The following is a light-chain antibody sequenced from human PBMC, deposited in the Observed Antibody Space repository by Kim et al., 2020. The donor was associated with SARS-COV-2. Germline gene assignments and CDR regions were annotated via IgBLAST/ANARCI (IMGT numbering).Light chain of an antibody. CDR3: QQRTNWPPMYT. CDR1: QSVSNY. V-gene: IGKV3-11*01. Sequence: SVGERATLSCRASQSVSNYLAWYQQRPGQAPRLLIYDASIRATGIPARFSGSGSGTDSTLSISSLEPEDFAVYYCQQRTNWPPMYTFGQGTKLEI. J-gene: IGKJ2*01. CDR2: DAS.